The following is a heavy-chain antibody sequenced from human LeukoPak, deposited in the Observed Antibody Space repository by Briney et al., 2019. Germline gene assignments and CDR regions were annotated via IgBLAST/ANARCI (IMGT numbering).Heavy chain of an antibody. CDR2: IKQDGSEK. Sequence: QPGGSLRLSCAASGFTFSNYWMSWVRQAPGKGLEWVANIKQDGSEKYYVDSVKGRFTISRDNAKNSLYLQMNSLRAEDTAVYYCARDSGGSYYRYWGQGTLVTVSS. CDR1: GFTFSNYW. V-gene: IGHV3-7*01. CDR3: ARDSGGSYYRY. J-gene: IGHJ4*02. D-gene: IGHD1-26*01.